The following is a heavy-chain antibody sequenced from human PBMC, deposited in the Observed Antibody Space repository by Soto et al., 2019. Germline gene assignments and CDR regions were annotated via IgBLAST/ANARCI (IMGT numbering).Heavy chain of an antibody. CDR2: ISWNSGSI. Sequence: PGGSLRLSCAASGFTFDDYAMHWVRQAPGKGLEWVSGISWNSGSIGYADSVKGRFTISRDNAKNSPYLQMNSLRAEDTALYYCAKDFGRIAAAYYMDVWGKGTTVTVSS. D-gene: IGHD6-13*01. CDR1: GFTFDDYA. CDR3: AKDFGRIAAAYYMDV. J-gene: IGHJ6*03. V-gene: IGHV3-9*01.